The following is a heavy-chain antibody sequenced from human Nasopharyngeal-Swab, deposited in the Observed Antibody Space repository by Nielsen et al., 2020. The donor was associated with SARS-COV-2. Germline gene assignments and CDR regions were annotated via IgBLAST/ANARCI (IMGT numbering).Heavy chain of an antibody. CDR3: ASGQCINGVCNPTDGLDV. D-gene: IGHD2-8*01. Sequence: SVKVPCKASGFSITYRFLHWLRHAPGQALERMGWITPFNGNAKYAQKFQGRVSITRDGSRTTASLELSSLRPDDTAMYFCASGQCINGVCNPTDGLDVWGQGTSVTVS. V-gene: IGHV1-45*02. J-gene: IGHJ6*02. CDR1: GFSITYRF. CDR2: ITPFNGNA.